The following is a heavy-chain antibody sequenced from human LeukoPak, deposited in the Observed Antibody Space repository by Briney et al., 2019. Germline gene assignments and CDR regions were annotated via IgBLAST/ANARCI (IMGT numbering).Heavy chain of an antibody. V-gene: IGHV4-4*02. CDR1: GGSINNNNC. CDR2: IYHSGST. Sequence: SETLSLTCAVSGGSINNNNCWSWVRQPPGKGLEWIGEIYHSGSTNYNPSLKSRVTISVAKSKNQFSLKLTSVTAADTAVYYCARDSGYAPPKLDYWGQGILVTVSS. CDR3: ARDSGYAPPKLDY. J-gene: IGHJ4*02. D-gene: IGHD2-15*01.